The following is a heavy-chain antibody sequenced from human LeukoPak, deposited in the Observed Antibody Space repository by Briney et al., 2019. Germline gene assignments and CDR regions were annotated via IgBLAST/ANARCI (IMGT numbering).Heavy chain of an antibody. CDR1: GYTFTIHH. D-gene: IGHD6-13*01. CDR3: SRDYSSSSWDN. CDR2: SNTNSGGT. Sequence: GASVKLSCKPSGYTFTIHHIQWVRQAPGQGLEWRGWSNTNSGGTIYSQKFQGRITMTRDPSITTAYMELSSLRSDDTAVYYCSRDYSSSSWDNWGQGTLVTVSS. J-gene: IGHJ4*02. V-gene: IGHV1-2*02.